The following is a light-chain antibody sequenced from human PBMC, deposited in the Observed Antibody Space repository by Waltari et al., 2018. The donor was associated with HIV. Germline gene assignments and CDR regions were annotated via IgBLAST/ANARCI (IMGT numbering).Light chain of an antibody. J-gene: IGLJ2*01. Sequence: QSALTQPASVSGSPGQSITISCTGTSSDVAGYNYVSWYQQHPGKAPKLMIYEVSNRPSGVSNRFSGSKSGNTASLTISGLQAEDEAAYYCSSYTSSSTVVFGGGTKLTVL. CDR3: SSYTSSSTVV. CDR1: SSDVAGYNY. V-gene: IGLV2-14*01. CDR2: EVS.